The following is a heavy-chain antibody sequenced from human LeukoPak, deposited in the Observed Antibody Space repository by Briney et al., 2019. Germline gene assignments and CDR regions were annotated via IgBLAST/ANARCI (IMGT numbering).Heavy chain of an antibody. CDR2: LTANSRSA. Sequence: GGSLRLSCAAYGFTFSHYGMNWVRQAPGKGLEWVSGLTANSRSAYYADSVKGRFTISRDNSENMVYLQMNSLKAEDTAMYYCARDEGWIQLFFRGQGTLVTVSS. J-gene: IGHJ4*02. CDR3: ARDEGWIQLFF. D-gene: IGHD5-18*01. CDR1: GFTFSHYG. V-gene: IGHV3-23*01.